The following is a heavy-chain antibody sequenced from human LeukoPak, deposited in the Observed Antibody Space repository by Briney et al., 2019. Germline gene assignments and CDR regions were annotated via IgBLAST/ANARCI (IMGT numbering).Heavy chain of an antibody. J-gene: IGHJ4*02. V-gene: IGHV1-2*02. Sequence: ASVKVSCKASGYTFTGYYMHWVRQAPGQGLEWMGWINPNSGGTNYAQKFQGRVSMTRDTSISTAYMELSRLRSDDTAVYYCARDNNPARPFDYWGQGTLVTVSS. D-gene: IGHD6-6*01. CDR1: GYTFTGYY. CDR3: ARDNNPARPFDY. CDR2: INPNSGGT.